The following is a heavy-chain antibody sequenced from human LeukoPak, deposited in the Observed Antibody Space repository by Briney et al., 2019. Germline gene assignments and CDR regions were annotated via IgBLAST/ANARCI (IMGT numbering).Heavy chain of an antibody. V-gene: IGHV3-48*03. J-gene: IGHJ6*02. CDR1: GFTFSSYE. Sequence: GGSLRLSCAASGFTFSSYEMNWVRQAPGKGLGWVSYISSSGSTIYYADSLKGRFTISRDNAKNSLYLQMNSLRAEDTAVYYCARGPGSYYGMDVWGQGTTVTVSS. CDR2: ISSSGSTI. CDR3: ARGPGSYYGMDV. D-gene: IGHD1-26*01.